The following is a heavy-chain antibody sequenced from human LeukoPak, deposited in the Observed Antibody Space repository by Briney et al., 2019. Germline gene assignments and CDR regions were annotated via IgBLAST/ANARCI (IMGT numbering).Heavy chain of an antibody. J-gene: IGHJ4*02. V-gene: IGHV1-69*05. CDR1: GYTFTSYG. CDR3: ARDGDYDSSGYYGDYFDY. Sequence: ASVKVSCKASGYTFTSYGISWVRQAPGQGLEWMGRIIPIFGTANYAQKFQGRVTITTDESTSTSYVELSSLRSEDTAVYYCARDGDYDSSGYYGDYFDYWGQGTLVTVSS. CDR2: IIPIFGTA. D-gene: IGHD3-22*01.